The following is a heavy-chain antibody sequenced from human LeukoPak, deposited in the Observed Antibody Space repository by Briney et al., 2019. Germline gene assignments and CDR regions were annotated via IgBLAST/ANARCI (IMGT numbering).Heavy chain of an antibody. CDR3: FNYAN. CDR1: GITVSNNH. Sequence: DPGGSLRLSCAASGITVSNNHITWVRQAPGKGLEWVSFIYSDGSAYYADSVKARFTISRDSSKTTVYLQMNSLRVDDTAVYYCFNYANWGQGTLVTVSS. CDR2: IYSDGSA. D-gene: IGHD3-16*01. J-gene: IGHJ4*02. V-gene: IGHV3-66*01.